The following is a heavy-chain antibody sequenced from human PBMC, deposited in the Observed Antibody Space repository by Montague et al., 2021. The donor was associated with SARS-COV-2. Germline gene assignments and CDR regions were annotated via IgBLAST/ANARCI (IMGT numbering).Heavy chain of an antibody. V-gene: IGHV4-39*01. D-gene: IGHD3-22*01. Sequence: SETLSLTCTVSGGCISSSIYYWGWIGEPPGKGLEWIGSIYYSWSTYYKPSLKSRVTISVDTSKNQFSLKLSSVAAADTAVYYCASPTYYYDSSGSDAFDIWGQGTMVTVSS. CDR2: IYYSWST. CDR3: ASPTYYYDSSGSDAFDI. J-gene: IGHJ3*02. CDR1: GGCISSSIYY.